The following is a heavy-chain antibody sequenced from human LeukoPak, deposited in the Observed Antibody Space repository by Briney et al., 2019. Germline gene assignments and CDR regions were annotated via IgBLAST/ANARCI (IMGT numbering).Heavy chain of an antibody. CDR3: AKTIYPVTTRGSFDY. D-gene: IGHD4-17*01. CDR1: GFTFSHYG. Sequence: PGGSLRLSCAASGFTFSHYGMHWVRQAPGKGLEWVSYISLSSSSIYYADSLKGRFTISRDNAKNSLYLQMNSLRAEDTALYYCAKTIYPVTTRGSFDYWGQGTLVTGAS. J-gene: IGHJ4*02. V-gene: IGHV3-21*04. CDR2: ISLSSSSI.